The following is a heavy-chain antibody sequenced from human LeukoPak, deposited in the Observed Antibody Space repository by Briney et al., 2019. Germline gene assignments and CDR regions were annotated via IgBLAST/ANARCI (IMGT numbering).Heavy chain of an antibody. CDR2: MYFSGST. D-gene: IGHD1-26*01. V-gene: IGHV4-39*01. J-gene: IGHJ4*02. CDR1: GGSVSSSFYY. CDR3: ANAASYSVDY. Sequence: PSETLSFTCTVSGGSVSSSFYYWGWIRQPPGKGLEWIGSMYFSGSTHYNPPLKSRVTISVDTSKNQFSLKLTSVTAADTAVYYCANAASYSVDYWGQGTLVTVSS.